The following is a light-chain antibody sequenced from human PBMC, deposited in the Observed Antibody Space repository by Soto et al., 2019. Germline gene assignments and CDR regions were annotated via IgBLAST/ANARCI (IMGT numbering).Light chain of an antibody. J-gene: IGLJ1*01. CDR3: SSYASRNIYV. CDR1: SXDVGAYDY. Sequence: QSALTQPASVSGSPGQSITISCTGTSXDVGAYDYVSWYQQHPDKAPKLMIYEVKNRPSGVSNRFSGSKSGNTASLTISGLRTEDETDYYCSSYASRNIYVFGTGTKVTVL. CDR2: EVK. V-gene: IGLV2-14*01.